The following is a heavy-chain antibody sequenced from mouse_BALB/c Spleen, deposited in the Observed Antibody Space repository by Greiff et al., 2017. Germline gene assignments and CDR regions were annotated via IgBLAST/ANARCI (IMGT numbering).Heavy chain of an antibody. V-gene: IGHV1S81*02. CDR2: INPSNGRT. Sequence: QVQLQQPGAELVKPGASVKLSCKASGYTFTSYWMHWVKQRPGQGLEWIGEINPSNGRTNYNEKFKSKATLTVDKSSSTAYMQLSSLTSEDSAVYYCARYSYYDGYGAMDYWGQGTSVTVSS. CDR1: GYTFTSYW. J-gene: IGHJ4*01. D-gene: IGHD2-3*01. CDR3: ARYSYYDGYGAMDY.